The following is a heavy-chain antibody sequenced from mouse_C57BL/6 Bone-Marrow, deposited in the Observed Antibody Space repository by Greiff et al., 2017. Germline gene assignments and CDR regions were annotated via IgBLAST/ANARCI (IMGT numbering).Heavy chain of an antibody. CDR1: GYAFSSSW. V-gene: IGHV1-82*01. Sequence: QVQLQQSGPELVKPGASVKISCKASGYAFSSSWMNWVKQRPGKGLEWIGRIYPGDGDTNYNGKFKGKATLTADKSSSTAYMQLSSLTSEDSAVYYCARWPWYSLAYWGQGTLVTVSA. J-gene: IGHJ3*01. CDR2: IYPGDGDT. D-gene: IGHD2-1*01. CDR3: ARWPWYSLAY.